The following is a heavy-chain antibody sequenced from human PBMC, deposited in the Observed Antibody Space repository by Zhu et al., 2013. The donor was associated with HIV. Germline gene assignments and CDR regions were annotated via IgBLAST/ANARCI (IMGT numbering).Heavy chain of an antibody. CDR3: ARGGCSGGSCYGNLVY. V-gene: IGHV1-3*01. D-gene: IGHD2-15*01. J-gene: IGHJ4*02. Sequence: QVQLVQSGAEMKKPGASVKVSCKASGYTFTTYTLHWVRQAPGQRLEWMGWIIAGNGNTKYSQNFQGRVTITRDTSASTAYMELSSLRSEDTAVYYCARGGCSGGSCYGNLVYWGQGTLVTVSS. CDR2: IIAGNGNT. CDR1: GYTFTTYT.